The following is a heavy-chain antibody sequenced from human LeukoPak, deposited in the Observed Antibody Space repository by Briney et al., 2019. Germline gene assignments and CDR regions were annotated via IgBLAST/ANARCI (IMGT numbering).Heavy chain of an antibody. V-gene: IGHV4-59*08. CDR2: VYYSGTY. CDR3: ARRHYGGNSDWFDP. J-gene: IGHJ5*02. CDR1: GGSITSNY. D-gene: IGHD4-23*01. Sequence: SETLFLTCTVSGGSITSNYWSWIRQPPGKGLEWIGYVYYSGTYNYSPSLKSRVTISVDTSKNQFSLKLSSVTAADTAVYYCARRHYGGNSDWFDPWGQGTLVTVSS.